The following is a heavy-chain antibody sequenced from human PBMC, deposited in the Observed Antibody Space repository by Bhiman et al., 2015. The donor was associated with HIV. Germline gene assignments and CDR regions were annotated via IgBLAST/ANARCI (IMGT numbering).Heavy chain of an antibody. CDR2: ISSSGTII. J-gene: IGHJ6*02. CDR3: AREEDIVVVPAGIRYYYYGMDV. D-gene: IGHD2-2*02. CDR1: GFTFSDYY. Sequence: QVQLVESGGGLVKPGGSLRLSCAASGFTFSDYYMSWIRQAPGKGLEWVSYISSSGTIIYYADSVKGRFTISRDNAKNSLYLQMNSLRAEDTAVYYCAREEDIVVVPAGIRYYYYGMDVVGPRDHGHRLL. V-gene: IGHV3-11*04.